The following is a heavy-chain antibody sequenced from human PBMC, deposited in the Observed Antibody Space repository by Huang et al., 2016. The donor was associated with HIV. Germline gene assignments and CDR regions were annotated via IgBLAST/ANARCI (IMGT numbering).Heavy chain of an antibody. CDR3: IILDGDY. CDR1: GSNLHT. J-gene: IGHJ4*02. CDR2: IRKKANNYAT. Sequence: EVQLVESGGGSVQPGGSLILSCAASGSNLHTMHWVRQASGKGLEWVGRIRKKANNYATAYAASVRGRFTISRDDSRSTAYLQMTSLRIEDTALYYCIILDGDYWGLGILVTVSS. D-gene: IGHD3-3*02. V-gene: IGHV3-73*01.